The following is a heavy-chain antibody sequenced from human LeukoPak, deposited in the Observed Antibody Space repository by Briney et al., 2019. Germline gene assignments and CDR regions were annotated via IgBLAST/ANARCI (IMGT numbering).Heavy chain of an antibody. CDR2: INHSGST. J-gene: IGHJ4*02. D-gene: IGHD5-18*01. CDR3: AGGYSYGFLGAFDY. CDR1: GGSFSGYY. Sequence: SETLSLTCAVYGGSFSGYYWSWIRQPPGKGLEWIGEINHSGSTNYNPSLKSRVPISVDTSKNQFSLKLSSVTAADTAVYYCAGGYSYGFLGAFDYWGQETLVTVSS. V-gene: IGHV4-34*01.